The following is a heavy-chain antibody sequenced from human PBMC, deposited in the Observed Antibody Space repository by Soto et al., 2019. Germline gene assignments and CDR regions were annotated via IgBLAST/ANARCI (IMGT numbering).Heavy chain of an antibody. J-gene: IGHJ6*02. D-gene: IGHD5-12*01. V-gene: IGHV5-51*01. CDR3: ARRSGMDV. Sequence: GEPLKISCKTSGYNFAGYWIGWLRQMPGKGLEWLGIIFPGDSDTKYSPSFQGQVIISADKSIRTAYLQWSSLKASDTAIYYCARRSGMDVWGQGTTVTVSS. CDR2: IFPGDSDT. CDR1: GYNFAGYW.